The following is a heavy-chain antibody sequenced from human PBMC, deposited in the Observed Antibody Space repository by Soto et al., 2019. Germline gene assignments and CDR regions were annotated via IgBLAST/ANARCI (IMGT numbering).Heavy chain of an antibody. Sequence: SETXSLTCTVSGASITQYYWNWIRQSPGKGLEWIVSVSSTGSTVYNPSLTSRVTVSLDTSKNQFSLKLSSVTAADTAVYYCARVPGPWGQGTLVTVSS. CDR2: VSSTGST. CDR1: GASITQYY. J-gene: IGHJ5*02. V-gene: IGHV4-4*08. D-gene: IGHD2-2*01. CDR3: ARVPGP.